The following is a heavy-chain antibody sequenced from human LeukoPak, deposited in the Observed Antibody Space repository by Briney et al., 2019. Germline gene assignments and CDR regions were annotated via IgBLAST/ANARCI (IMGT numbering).Heavy chain of an antibody. V-gene: IGHV3-53*01. CDR2: IYSGGST. J-gene: IGHJ4*02. CDR1: GFTVSSNY. Sequence: RSLRLSCAASGFTVSSNYMSWVRQAPGKGLEWVSVIYSGGSTYYADSVKGRFTISRDNSKNTLYLQMNSLRAGDTAVYYCARGLSYSSSWFDYWGQGTLVTVSS. D-gene: IGHD6-13*01. CDR3: ARGLSYSSSWFDY.